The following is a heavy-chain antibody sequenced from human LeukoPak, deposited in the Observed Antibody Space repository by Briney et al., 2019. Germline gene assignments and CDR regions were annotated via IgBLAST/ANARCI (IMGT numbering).Heavy chain of an antibody. J-gene: IGHJ5*02. CDR2: ISWNSGSI. Sequence: HPGRSLRLSCAASGFTFDDYAMHWVRQAPGKGLEWVSGISWNSGSIGYADSVKGRFPISRDNAKNSLYLQMNSLRAEDTALYYCAKGRDKYQLLSKNWFDPWGQGTLVTVSS. CDR1: GFTFDDYA. CDR3: AKGRDKYQLLSKNWFDP. V-gene: IGHV3-9*01. D-gene: IGHD2-2*01.